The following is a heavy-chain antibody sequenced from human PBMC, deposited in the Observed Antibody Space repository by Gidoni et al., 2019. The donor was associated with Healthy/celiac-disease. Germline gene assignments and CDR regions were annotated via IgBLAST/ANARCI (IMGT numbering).Heavy chain of an antibody. CDR3: ARENSSSSGFDY. V-gene: IGHV3-13*01. CDR1: GFTFSSYD. J-gene: IGHJ4*02. Sequence: EVQLVESGGGLVQPGGSLRLSCADSGFTFSSYDMHWVRQGTGKGLEWVSAIGTAGDTYYPGSVKGRFTISRENAKNSLYLQMNSLRAEDTAVYYCARENSSSSGFDYWGQGTLVTVSS. CDR2: IGTAGDT. D-gene: IGHD6-6*01.